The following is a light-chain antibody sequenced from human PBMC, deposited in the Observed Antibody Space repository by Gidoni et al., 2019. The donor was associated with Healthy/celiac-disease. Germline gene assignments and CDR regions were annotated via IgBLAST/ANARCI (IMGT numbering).Light chain of an antibody. CDR1: QSVSSSY. Sequence: ELVLTKSPGTLSLSPGVRATLSCRASQSVSSSYLAWYQQKPGQAPRLLIYGASSRATGIPDRFSGSGSGTDFTLTISRLEPEDFAVYYCQQYGSSPRTFGQGTKVEIK. CDR3: QQYGSSPRT. J-gene: IGKJ1*01. CDR2: GAS. V-gene: IGKV3-20*01.